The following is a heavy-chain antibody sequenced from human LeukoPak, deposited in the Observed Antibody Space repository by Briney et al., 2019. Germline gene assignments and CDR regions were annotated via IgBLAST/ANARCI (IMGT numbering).Heavy chain of an antibody. J-gene: IGHJ4*02. Sequence: ASVKVSCKVSGYTLTELSMHWVRQAPGKGLEWMGGFDPEDGETIYAQKFQGRVTMTTDTSMSTVYMELRRLTSDDTAVYYCARGSELLFWGQGTLVAVSS. CDR1: GYTLTELS. V-gene: IGHV1-24*01. CDR2: FDPEDGET. CDR3: ARGSELLF. D-gene: IGHD1-26*01.